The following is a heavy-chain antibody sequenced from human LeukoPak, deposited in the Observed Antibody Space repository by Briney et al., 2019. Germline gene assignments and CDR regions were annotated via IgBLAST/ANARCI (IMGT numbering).Heavy chain of an antibody. V-gene: IGHV1-69*05. CDR2: IIPIFGTA. CDR1: GGTFSSYA. D-gene: IGHD3-3*01. J-gene: IGHJ6*02. Sequence: GSSVKVSCKASGGTFSSYAISWVRQAPGQGLEWMGGIIPIFGTANYAQKFQGRVTMTRNTSISTAYMELSSLRSEDTAVYYCARGGITYYDFWSGYNYYYGMDVWGQGTTVTVSS. CDR3: ARGGITYYDFWSGYNYYYGMDV.